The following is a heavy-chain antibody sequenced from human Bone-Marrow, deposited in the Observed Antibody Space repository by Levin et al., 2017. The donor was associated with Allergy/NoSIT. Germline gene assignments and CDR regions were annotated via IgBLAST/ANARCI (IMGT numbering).Heavy chain of an antibody. CDR1: GGPVSSGDYY. V-gene: IGHV4-61*08. J-gene: IGHJ6*02. CDR2: IHYSGST. CDR3: AREDTLGPNGLDV. Sequence: SQTLSLTCTVSGGPVSSGDYYWTWIRQSPGKGLEWIGYIHYSGSTTSNPSLKSRVTISVDTSKNQFSLKLNSVTAADTAVYYCAREDTLGPNGLDVWGQGTTVTVSS.